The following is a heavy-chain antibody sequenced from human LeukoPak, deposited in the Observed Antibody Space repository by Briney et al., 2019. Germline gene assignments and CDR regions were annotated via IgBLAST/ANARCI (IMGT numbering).Heavy chain of an antibody. D-gene: IGHD3-10*01. CDR3: ARIVNCGSGNCYVD. V-gene: IGHV3-23*01. CDR1: GFTFSGYG. Sequence: PGGSLRLSCAASGFTFSGYGMTWVRQAPGKGLGWVSSISRGDGTTYYADSVRGRFTISRDNSRNTMSLQLNSLRAEDTAIYYCARIVNCGSGNCYVDWGQGTLVTVSS. J-gene: IGHJ4*02. CDR2: ISRGDGTT.